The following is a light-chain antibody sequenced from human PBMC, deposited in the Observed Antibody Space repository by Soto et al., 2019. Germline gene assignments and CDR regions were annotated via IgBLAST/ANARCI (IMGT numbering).Light chain of an antibody. Sequence: QSVLTQPPSASGAPGQGISLSCSGSSSNIGGNSVSWYRQVPGTAPKLLIFSNHQRPSGVPDRFSGSKSGTSASLAISGLQSEDEADYYCSTWDDSLRGLVFGGGTKLTVL. CDR3: STWDDSLRGLV. J-gene: IGLJ2*01. CDR2: SNH. V-gene: IGLV1-44*01. CDR1: SSNIGGNS.